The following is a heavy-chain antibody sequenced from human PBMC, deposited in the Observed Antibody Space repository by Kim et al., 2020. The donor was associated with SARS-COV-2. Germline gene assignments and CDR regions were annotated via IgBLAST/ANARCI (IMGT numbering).Heavy chain of an antibody. CDR1: GFTFSRYD. Sequence: GGSLRLSCAASGFTFSRYDMSWVRQAPGKGLEWVSSSSDSGDSTYYADSVKGRFTFSRDNSKNTLYLPMNSLRAADTAVYYCAKDRTFMVHVHWGQGTLV. CDR3: AKDRTFMVHVH. V-gene: IGHV3-23*01. D-gene: IGHD3-10*01. CDR2: SSDSGDST. J-gene: IGHJ1*01.